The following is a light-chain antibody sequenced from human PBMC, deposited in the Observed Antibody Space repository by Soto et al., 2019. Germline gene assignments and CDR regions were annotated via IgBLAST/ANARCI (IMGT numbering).Light chain of an antibody. V-gene: IGLV2-14*01. CDR3: SSYTSRSTLYV. J-gene: IGLJ1*01. CDR1: SSDVGGYNY. Sequence: QSALTQPASVSGSPGQSITISCTGTSSDVGGYNYVSWYQQHPGKAPKLMIFDVSNRPSGVSNRFSGSKSGNTASLTISGLQAEDGADYYCSSYTSRSTLYVFGTGTKVTVL. CDR2: DVS.